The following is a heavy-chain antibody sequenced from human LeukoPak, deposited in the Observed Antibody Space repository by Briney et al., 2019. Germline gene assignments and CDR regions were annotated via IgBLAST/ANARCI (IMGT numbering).Heavy chain of an antibody. J-gene: IGHJ5*02. D-gene: IGHD6-19*01. CDR1: GGSSSGYY. V-gene: IGHV4-34*01. CDR2: INHSGST. Sequence: SETLSLTCAVYGGSSSGYYWSWIRQPPGKGLEWIGEINHSGSTNYNPSLKSRVTISVDTSKNQFSLKLSSVTAADTAVYYCAIAPISSGWYGTGDWFDPWGQGTLVTVSS. CDR3: AIAPISSGWYGTGDWFDP.